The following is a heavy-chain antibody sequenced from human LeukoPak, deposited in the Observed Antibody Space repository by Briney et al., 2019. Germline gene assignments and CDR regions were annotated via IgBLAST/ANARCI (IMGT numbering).Heavy chain of an antibody. CDR1: GGSISSGSYY. V-gene: IGHV4-61*02. Sequence: SQTLSLTCTVSGGSISSGSYYWSWIRQPAGKGLEWIGRINTSGSTNYNPSLKSRVTISVDTSKNQFSLKLSSVTAADTAVYYCARSGLWTQYNWFDPWGQGTLVTVSS. D-gene: IGHD5-18*01. CDR2: INTSGST. J-gene: IGHJ5*02. CDR3: ARSGLWTQYNWFDP.